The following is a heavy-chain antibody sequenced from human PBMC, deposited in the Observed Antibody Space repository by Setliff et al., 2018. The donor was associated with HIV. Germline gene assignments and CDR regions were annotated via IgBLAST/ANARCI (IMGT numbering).Heavy chain of an antibody. CDR1: GGSTSSSSYY. CDR3: ARHGAFYYYYYMDV. Sequence: SETLSLTCSVSGGSTSSSSYYWAWVRQPPGKGPEWIGSVYYSGSTHYNPSLKSRVTISVDTSKNQFSLNLSSVTAADTAVYYCARHGAFYYYYYMDVWGKGTTVTVSS. V-gene: IGHV4-39*01. CDR2: VYYSGST. J-gene: IGHJ6*03.